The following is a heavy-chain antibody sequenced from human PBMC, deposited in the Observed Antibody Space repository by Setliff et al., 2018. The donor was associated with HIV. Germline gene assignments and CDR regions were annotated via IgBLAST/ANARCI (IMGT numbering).Heavy chain of an antibody. V-gene: IGHV4-39*01. Sequence: KASETLSLTCTVSGGSFRSSRYYWGWIRQPPGKGLEWIGNIHYGGFFWYSPSLKSRVTISVDTSKNQFSLKLSSVTAADTAVYYCARGVNPTYYDFWSGNYMRKYYYYYMDVWGKGTTVTVSS. CDR3: ARGVNPTYYDFWSGNYMRKYYYYYMDV. CDR2: IHYGGFF. CDR1: GGSFRSSRYY. D-gene: IGHD3-3*01. J-gene: IGHJ6*03.